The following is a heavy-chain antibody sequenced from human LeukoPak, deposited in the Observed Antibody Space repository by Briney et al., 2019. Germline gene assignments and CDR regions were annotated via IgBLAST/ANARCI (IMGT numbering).Heavy chain of an antibody. D-gene: IGHD3-3*01. Sequence: PGGSLRLSCAASGFTFSSYWMSWVRQAPGKGLEWVANIKQDGSEKYYVDSVKGRFTISRDNAKNSLYLQMNSLRAEDTAVYYCASTFQLYGDYVGYWGQGTLVTVSS. V-gene: IGHV3-7*01. CDR2: IKQDGSEK. CDR3: ASTFQLYGDYVGY. CDR1: GFTFSSYW. J-gene: IGHJ4*02.